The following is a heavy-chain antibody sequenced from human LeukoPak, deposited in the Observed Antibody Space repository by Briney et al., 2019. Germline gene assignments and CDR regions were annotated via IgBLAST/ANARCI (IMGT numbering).Heavy chain of an antibody. CDR3: ARGAGGFDY. D-gene: IGHD2-8*02. CDR1: GFTFSSNS. V-gene: IGHV3-48*04. J-gene: IGHJ4*02. CDR2: ISSTGGTI. Sequence: PGGSLRLSCAASGFTFSSNSMNWVRQAPGKGLEWVSYISSTGGTIYYADSMKGRFTISRDNAKNSLYLQMNSLRVEDTAVYYCARGAGGFDYWGQGTLVTVSS.